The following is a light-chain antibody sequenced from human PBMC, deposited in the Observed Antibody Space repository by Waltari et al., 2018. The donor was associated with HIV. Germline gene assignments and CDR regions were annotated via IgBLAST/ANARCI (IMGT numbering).Light chain of an antibody. CDR1: KLADKY. CDR3: QAWYTSTASYV. Sequence: SYDLTQPPSVSVSPGQTASITCSGDKLADKYVSWYQQKPGQSPVLVIYQHNKRASGIPERFAGAKSGNTVTQTIRGTEAVEYADYCCQAWYTSTASYVFGTGTKVTV. J-gene: IGLJ1*01. CDR2: QHN. V-gene: IGLV3-1*01.